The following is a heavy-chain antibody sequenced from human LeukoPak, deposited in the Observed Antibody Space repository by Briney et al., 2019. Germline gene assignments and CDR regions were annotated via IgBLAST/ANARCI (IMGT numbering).Heavy chain of an antibody. CDR2: IYHSGAA. CDR1: GGSISSSDYS. Sequence: SETLSLTCAVSGGSISSSDYSWSWIRQPPGKGLEWIGYIYHSGAAYYNPSLKSRVTISVDRSKNQFSLKLTSVTAADTAVYYCARVHTAMPSPDYWGQGTLVTVSS. D-gene: IGHD5-18*01. J-gene: IGHJ4*02. V-gene: IGHV4-30-2*01. CDR3: ARVHTAMPSPDY.